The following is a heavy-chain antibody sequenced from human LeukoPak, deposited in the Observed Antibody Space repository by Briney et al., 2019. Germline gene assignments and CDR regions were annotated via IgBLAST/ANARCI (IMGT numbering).Heavy chain of an antibody. CDR2: IYYSGGT. J-gene: IGHJ4*02. CDR3: ATTYCTGGACSRRYFDN. D-gene: IGHD2-8*02. V-gene: IGHV4-31*03. Sequence: SQTLSLTCTVSGGSISGSGYYWSWIRNHPGKGLEWIGYIYYSGGTYYNPTLRSRVTISVDTSKNQFSLNLSAVTAADTAVYYCATTYCTGGACSRRYFDNWGQGTLVTVSP. CDR1: GGSISGSGYY.